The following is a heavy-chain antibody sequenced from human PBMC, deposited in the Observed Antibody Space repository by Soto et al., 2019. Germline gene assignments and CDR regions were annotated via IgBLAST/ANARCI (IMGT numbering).Heavy chain of an antibody. CDR2: ISSSGSTI. Sequence: QVQLVESGGGLVKPGGSLRLSCAASGFTFSDYYMSWLRQAPGKGLEWVSYISSSGSTIYYADSVKGRFTISRDNAKNSRYLQMNSLRAEDTAVYYCAREEASTRCSHTCLPPGAMDVWGQGTTVTVSS. D-gene: IGHD2-2*01. J-gene: IGHJ6*02. V-gene: IGHV3-11*01. CDR1: GFTFSDYY. CDR3: AREEASTRCSHTCLPPGAMDV.